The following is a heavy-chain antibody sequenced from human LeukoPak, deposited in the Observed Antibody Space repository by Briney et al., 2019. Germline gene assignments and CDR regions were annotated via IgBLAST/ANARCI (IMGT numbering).Heavy chain of an antibody. D-gene: IGHD3-10*01. CDR3: ARHDPGMVRGVRIDY. V-gene: IGHV4-39*01. CDR2: IYYSGGT. CDR1: GGSISSSSYY. Sequence: SETLSLTCTVSGGSISSSSYYWGWIRQPPGKGLEWIGSIYYSGGTYYNPSLKSRLPISVDTSKTQCSLKLSSVTAADTAVYYCARHDPGMVRGVRIDYWGQGTLVTVSS. J-gene: IGHJ4*02.